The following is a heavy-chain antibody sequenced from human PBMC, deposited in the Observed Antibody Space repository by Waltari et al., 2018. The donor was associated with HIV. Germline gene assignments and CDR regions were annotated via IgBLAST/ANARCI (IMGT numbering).Heavy chain of an antibody. J-gene: IGHJ3*02. V-gene: IGHV4-39*01. D-gene: IGHD3-22*01. Sequence: QLQLPESGPGLVQPSETLSLTRTVPGGSTSSSSYYWGWIPQPPGKRLEWLGSIYHSRSSYYKPSLRSRVSISGDTSKRQFSGKVSSVTGADSAVYYCARHRADCSVYDAFDIWGQGTRVTVAS. CDR1: GGSTSSSSYY. CDR2: IYHSRSS. CDR3: ARHRADCSVYDAFDI.